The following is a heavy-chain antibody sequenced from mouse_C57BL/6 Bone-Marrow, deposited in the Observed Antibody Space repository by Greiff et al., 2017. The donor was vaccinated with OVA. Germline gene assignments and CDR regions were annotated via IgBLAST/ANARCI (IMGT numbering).Heavy chain of an antibody. Sequence: QVQLKQSGAELMKPGASVKLSCKATGYTFTGYWIEWVKQRPGHGLEWIGEILPGSGSTNYNEKFKGKATFTADTSSNTAYMQLSSLTTEDSAIYYCAKPPYYYGSPLYWYFDVWGTGTTVTVSS. J-gene: IGHJ1*03. D-gene: IGHD1-1*01. CDR1: GYTFTGYW. CDR3: AKPPYYYGSPLYWYFDV. CDR2: ILPGSGST. V-gene: IGHV1-9*01.